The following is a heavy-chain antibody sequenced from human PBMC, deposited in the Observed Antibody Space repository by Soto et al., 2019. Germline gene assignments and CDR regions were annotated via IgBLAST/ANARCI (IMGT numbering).Heavy chain of an antibody. Sequence: EVQLVESGGGLVQPGGSLRLSCAASRFTFNNFWMYWVRQTPEKGLVWVSGINSDGTTTIYADSVKGRFTISRDNAKNTLYLQMNSLTVVDTAIYYCVRDIRWGQGTLVTVSS. CDR2: INSDGTTT. CDR3: VRDIR. J-gene: IGHJ4*02. V-gene: IGHV3-74*01. CDR1: RFTFNNFW.